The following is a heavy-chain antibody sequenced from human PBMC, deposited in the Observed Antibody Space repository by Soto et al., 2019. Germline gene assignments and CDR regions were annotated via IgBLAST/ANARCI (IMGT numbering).Heavy chain of an antibody. Sequence: QVQLQESGPGLVKPSQTLSLTCTIAGGSISSGDYYWSWIRQPPGKGLEWIGHIYDSGSTHNNPSLNSRVTISIDPSENQFSLNLRAVTAADTAVYYCARGLSGDKVDYWGQGTLVTVSS. D-gene: IGHD1-1*01. J-gene: IGHJ4*02. V-gene: IGHV4-30-4*01. CDR2: IYDSGST. CDR3: ARGLSGDKVDY. CDR1: GGSISSGDYY.